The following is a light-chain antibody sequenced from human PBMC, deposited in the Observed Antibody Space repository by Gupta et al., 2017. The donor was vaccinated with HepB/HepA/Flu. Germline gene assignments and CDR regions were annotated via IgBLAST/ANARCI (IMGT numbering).Light chain of an antibody. CDR2: AVS. V-gene: IGKV3-20*01. J-gene: IGKJ4*01. CDR1: QSVPNNF. Sequence: DTVLTQSADTLSLSPGASATLSCRASQSVPNNFLAWYQQKPGQAPRLLIFAVSNRTTAIPDRFSGSGSGTDFTLTINRLQPEDSAVYHCQQFGSSPATFGWGTKVEI. CDR3: QQFGSSPAT.